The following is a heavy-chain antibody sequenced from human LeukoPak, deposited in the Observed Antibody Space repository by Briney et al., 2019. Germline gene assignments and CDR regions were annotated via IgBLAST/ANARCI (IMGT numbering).Heavy chain of an antibody. CDR2: VNLQGST. D-gene: IGHD3-3*01. CDR1: GGSITQTNY. CDR3: ARDPLLEGDAFDI. J-gene: IGHJ3*02. V-gene: IGHV4-4*02. Sequence: TSETLSLTCDVSGGSITQTNYWTWVRQPPGKGLEWIGEVNLQGSTNYNPSLMRRVAISVDTSANHVSLQLTSVTAADTAVYYCARDPLLEGDAFDIWGQGTMVTVSS.